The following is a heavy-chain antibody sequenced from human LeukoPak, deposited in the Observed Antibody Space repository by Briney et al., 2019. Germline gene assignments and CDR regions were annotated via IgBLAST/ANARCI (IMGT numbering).Heavy chain of an antibody. CDR2: INQDGSDK. CDR3: AARRGDY. J-gene: IGHJ4*02. Sequence: GGSLRLSCAASGFSFSNYWMSWVRQAPGKGLEWVANINQDGSDKYYVDSVKGRLTVSRDNAQNSLYLQMDSLRADDTAIYYCAARRGDYWGQGTLVTVSS. V-gene: IGHV3-7*01. CDR1: GFSFSNYW.